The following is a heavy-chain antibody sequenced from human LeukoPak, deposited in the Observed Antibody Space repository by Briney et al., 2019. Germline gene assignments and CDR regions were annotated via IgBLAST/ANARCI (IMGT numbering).Heavy chain of an antibody. CDR2: IWYDGSNK. D-gene: IGHD1-14*01. J-gene: IGHJ3*02. V-gene: IGHV3-33*08. CDR3: ATDRIDPDAFDI. CDR1: GFTFSSYA. Sequence: GGSLRLSCAASGFTFSSYAMSWARQAPGKGLEWVAVIWYDGSNKYYADSVKGRFTISRDNSKNTLYLQMNSLRAEDTAVYYCATDRIDPDAFDIWGQGTMVTVSS.